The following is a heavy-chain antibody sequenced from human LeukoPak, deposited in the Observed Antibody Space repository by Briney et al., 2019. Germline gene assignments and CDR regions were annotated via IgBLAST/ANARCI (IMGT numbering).Heavy chain of an antibody. D-gene: IGHD6-19*01. CDR1: GGSISSSSYY. Sequence: SETLSLTCTVSGGSISSSSYYWGWIRQPPGKGLEWIGSIYYSGSTYYNPSLKSRVTISVDTSKNQFSLKLSSVTAADTAVYYCASRIGYSSGWYGAGYWGQGTLVTVSS. J-gene: IGHJ4*02. V-gene: IGHV4-39*07. CDR3: ASRIGYSSGWYGAGY. CDR2: IYYSGST.